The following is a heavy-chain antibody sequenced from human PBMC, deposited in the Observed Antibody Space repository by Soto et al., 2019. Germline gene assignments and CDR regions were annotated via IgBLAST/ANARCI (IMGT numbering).Heavy chain of an antibody. CDR1: GFTFSSYA. J-gene: IGHJ4*02. V-gene: IGHV3-23*01. CDR2: ISGSGGST. D-gene: IGHD3-10*01. CDR3: VLWPPYYFDY. Sequence: EVQLLESGGGLVQPGGSLRLSCAASGFTFSSYAMSWVRQAPGKGLEWVSAISGSGGSTYYADSVKGRFTISRDNSKNTLYLQMSSMRAEDTAVYYCVLWPPYYFDYWGQGTLVTVSS.